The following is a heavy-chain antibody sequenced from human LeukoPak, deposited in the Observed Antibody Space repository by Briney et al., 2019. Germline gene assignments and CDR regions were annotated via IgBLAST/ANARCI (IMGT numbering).Heavy chain of an antibody. CDR2: IYYSGST. D-gene: IGHD6-13*01. CDR3: ARGLLAAAGTDY. J-gene: IGHJ4*02. CDR1: GGSFSSYY. V-gene: IGHV4-59*01. Sequence: SETLSLTCAVYGGSFSSYYWSWIRQPPGKGLEWIGYIYYSGSTNYNPSLKSRVTISVDTSKNQFSLKLSSVTAADTAVYYCARGLLAAAGTDYWGQGTLVTVSS.